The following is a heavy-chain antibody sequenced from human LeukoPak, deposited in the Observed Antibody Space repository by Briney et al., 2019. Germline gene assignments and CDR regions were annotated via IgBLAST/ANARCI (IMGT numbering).Heavy chain of an antibody. CDR3: AKDLGSYCGGDCYSAVDY. CDR1: GFTFSSYG. J-gene: IGHJ4*02. CDR2: IRYDGSNE. Sequence: PGGSLRLSCAASGFTFSSYGIHWVRQAPGKGLEWVAFIRYDGSNEYYADSVKGRFTISRDNSRNTLYLQMNSLRAEDTAVYYCAKDLGSYCGGDCYSAVDYWGQGTLVTVSS. V-gene: IGHV3-30*02. D-gene: IGHD2-21*01.